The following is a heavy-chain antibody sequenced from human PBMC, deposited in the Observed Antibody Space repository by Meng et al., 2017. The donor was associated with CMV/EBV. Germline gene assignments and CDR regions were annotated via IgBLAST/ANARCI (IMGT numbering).Heavy chain of an antibody. J-gene: IGHJ4*02. CDR3: AKARVWASSTALDY. CDR1: GFTFSSYA. Sequence: GESLKISCAASGFTFSSYAMSWVRQAPGKGLEWVSAIVGNGGSTFFADSVKGRFTISRDNSNNTLYLQMSGLRAEDTAVYYCAKARVWASSTALDYWGQGTLVTVSS. V-gene: IGHV3-23*01. D-gene: IGHD2-2*01. CDR2: IVGNGGST.